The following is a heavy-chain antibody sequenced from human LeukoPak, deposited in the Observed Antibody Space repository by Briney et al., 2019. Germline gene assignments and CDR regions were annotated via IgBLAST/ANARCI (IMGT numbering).Heavy chain of an antibody. CDR3: TRGPPNWGYDY. J-gene: IGHJ4*02. Sequence: ASMKVSCKASAYTFTSYDINWVRQAPGQGLEWMGWMSPNSGNTGYAQKFQGRVTMTRSTSMSTAYMELSSLKSEDTAVYYCTRGPPNWGYDYWGQGTLVTVSS. CDR1: AYTFTSYD. CDR2: MSPNSGNT. D-gene: IGHD7-27*01. V-gene: IGHV1-8*01.